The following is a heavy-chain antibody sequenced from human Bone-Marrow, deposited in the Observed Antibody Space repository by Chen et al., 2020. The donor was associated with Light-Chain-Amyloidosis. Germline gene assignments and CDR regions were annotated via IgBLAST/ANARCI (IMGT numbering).Heavy chain of an antibody. CDR1: GFTFSDYW. V-gene: IGHV3-74*03. CDR3: ARGGAYSTIDY. CDR2: ITGDGSTETYADDGGDA. D-gene: IGHD4-4*01. Sequence: EVQLVESGGDLVQPGGSLRISCEVSGFTFSDYWMHWVRQVPGKGLEWVSRITGDGSTETYADDGGDAMYAGSVKGRFTISRDNAKNTLYLQMTGLRVEDTAVYYCARGGAYSTIDYWGQGTLVTVSS. J-gene: IGHJ4*02.